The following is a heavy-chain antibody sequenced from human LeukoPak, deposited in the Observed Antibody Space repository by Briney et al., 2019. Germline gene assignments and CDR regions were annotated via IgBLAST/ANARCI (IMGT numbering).Heavy chain of an antibody. Sequence: GGSLRLSCAPSRFTFSSYWLSWVRQAQGKGLEWVANIKQDGSEKYYVDSVKGRFTISRDNAKNSLYLQMNSLRADDTAVYSCARKAYGLDVWGKGTTVTVSS. CDR1: RFTFSSYW. V-gene: IGHV3-7*03. CDR2: IKQDGSEK. J-gene: IGHJ6*04. CDR3: ARKAYGLDV.